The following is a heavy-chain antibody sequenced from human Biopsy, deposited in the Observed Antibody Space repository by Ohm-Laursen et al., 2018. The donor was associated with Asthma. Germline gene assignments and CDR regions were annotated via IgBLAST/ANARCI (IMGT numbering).Heavy chain of an antibody. D-gene: IGHD2-21*02. Sequence: RSLRLSCAASGFTFDNYTMHWVRQAPGKGLEWVTIISYDGRNTYYADSVEGRFTISRDNSKNTLFLQMSSLGPEDTAVYYCARGGLHYYEYYGMDVWGQGTTVTVSS. CDR3: ARGGLHYYEYYGMDV. CDR2: ISYDGRNT. V-gene: IGHV3-30*04. CDR1: GFTFDNYT. J-gene: IGHJ6*02.